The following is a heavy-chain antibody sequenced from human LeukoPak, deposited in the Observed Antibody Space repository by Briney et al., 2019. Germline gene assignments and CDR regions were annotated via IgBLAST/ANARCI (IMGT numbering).Heavy chain of an antibody. V-gene: IGHV3-23*01. D-gene: IGHD6-19*01. Sequence: GGSLRLPCAASGFTLSSYAMSWVRQAPGKGLEWVSAISGSGGSTYYADSVKGRFTISRDNSKNTLYLQVNSLRAEDTAVYYCAKDHGTREQWLVPVFDYWGQGTLVTVSS. J-gene: IGHJ4*02. CDR1: GFTLSSYA. CDR3: AKDHGTREQWLVPVFDY. CDR2: ISGSGGST.